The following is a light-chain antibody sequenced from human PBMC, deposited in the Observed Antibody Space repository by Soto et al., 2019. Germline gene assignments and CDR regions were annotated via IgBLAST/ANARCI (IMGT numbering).Light chain of an antibody. Sequence: EIVLTQSPATLSVSPGERATLSCRASPSVSNYLAWYQQKPGQAPRLLIYDASNRATGIPARFSGSGSGTDFTLTISSLEPEDFAVYYCQQRSRWLTFGGGTKVEIK. CDR1: PSVSNY. J-gene: IGKJ4*01. V-gene: IGKV3-11*01. CDR3: QQRSRWLT. CDR2: DAS.